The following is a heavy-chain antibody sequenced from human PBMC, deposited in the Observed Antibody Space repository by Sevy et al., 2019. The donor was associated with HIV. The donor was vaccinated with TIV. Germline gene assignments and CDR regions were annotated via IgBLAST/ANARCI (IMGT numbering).Heavy chain of an antibody. D-gene: IGHD5-18*01. Sequence: GGSLRLSCAASGFTFSSYEMNWVRQAPGKGLEWVSYISSSGSTIYYADSVKGRFTISRDNAKNSLYLQMNSLRAEDTAVYYCARGNTFTAMALDYWGHGTLVTVSS. CDR3: ARGNTFTAMALDY. V-gene: IGHV3-48*03. CDR2: ISSSGSTI. CDR1: GFTFSSYE. J-gene: IGHJ4*01.